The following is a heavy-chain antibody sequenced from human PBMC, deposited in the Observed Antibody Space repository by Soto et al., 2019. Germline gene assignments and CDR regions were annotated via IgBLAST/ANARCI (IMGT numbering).Heavy chain of an antibody. J-gene: IGHJ6*02. V-gene: IGHV4-39*01. Sequence: QVQLQKSGPGLVKPSETLSLTCTVSGGSISSGPYSWGWIRQPPGEGLEWIGTFHYSENTYYNPSLESRVTISVDTSKNQFSLKVTSVTVADTAMYYCARLGGFCSSTSCYGFYGMDVWGQGTTVIVSS. CDR1: GGSISSGPYS. CDR2: FHYSENT. CDR3: ARLGGFCSSTSCYGFYGMDV. D-gene: IGHD2-2*01.